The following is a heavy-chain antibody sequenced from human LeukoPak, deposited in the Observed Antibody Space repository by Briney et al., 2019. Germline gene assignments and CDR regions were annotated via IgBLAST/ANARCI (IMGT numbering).Heavy chain of an antibody. CDR2: INHSGST. J-gene: IGHJ3*02. V-gene: IGHV4-34*01. CDR1: GGSFSAYS. CDR3: ARKAQGAFDI. Sequence: PSETLSLTCAVYGGSFSAYSWYWIRLPPGKGLECIGEINHSGSTNYSPSLKSRVTMSIDTSKNEFSLKLTSVTAADTAVYYCARKAQGAFDIWGQGTMVTVSS.